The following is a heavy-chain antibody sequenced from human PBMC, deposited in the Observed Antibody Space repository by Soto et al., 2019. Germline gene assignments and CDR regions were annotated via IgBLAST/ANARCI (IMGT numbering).Heavy chain of an antibody. V-gene: IGHV1-2*04. D-gene: IGHD6-19*01. J-gene: IGHJ5*02. CDR3: ARASIAVAGRNGPNWFDP. Sequence: SVKVSCKASGYTFTGYYMHWVRQAPGQGLEWMGWINPNSGGTNYAQKFQGWVTMTRDTSISTAYMELSRLRSDDTAVYYCARASIAVAGRNGPNWFDPWGQGTLVTVSS. CDR1: GYTFTGYY. CDR2: INPNSGGT.